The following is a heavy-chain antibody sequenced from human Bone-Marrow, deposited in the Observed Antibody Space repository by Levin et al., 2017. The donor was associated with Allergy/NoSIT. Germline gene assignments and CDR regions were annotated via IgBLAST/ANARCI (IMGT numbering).Heavy chain of an antibody. V-gene: IGHV3-7*01. CDR2: IKQDGNEK. CDR1: GFNFTMYW. Sequence: GGSLRLSCTASGFNFTMYWMSWVRQAPGKGLEWVATIKQDGNEKFYVDSVKGRFTISRDNAKKSLFLQMNSLRAEDTADYYCARRFRSGELEHFFDYWGQGNLVTVSS. D-gene: IGHD3-10*01. CDR3: ARRFRSGELEHFFDY. J-gene: IGHJ4*02.